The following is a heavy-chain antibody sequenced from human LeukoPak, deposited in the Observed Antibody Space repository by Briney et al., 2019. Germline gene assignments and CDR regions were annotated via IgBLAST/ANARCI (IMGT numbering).Heavy chain of an antibody. J-gene: IGHJ4*02. Sequence: ASVNVSCKTSGYTFTKYEILWVRQAPGQGLEWMGWMNPNSGNTVHAQKFQGRVAMTRNISITTAHLEISSLRSEDTAVYFCARGLENSWYTTGALAAFWGQGTLVTVSS. CDR2: MNPNSGNT. D-gene: IGHD6-13*01. CDR1: GYTFTKYE. V-gene: IGHV1-8*01. CDR3: ARGLENSWYTTGALAAF.